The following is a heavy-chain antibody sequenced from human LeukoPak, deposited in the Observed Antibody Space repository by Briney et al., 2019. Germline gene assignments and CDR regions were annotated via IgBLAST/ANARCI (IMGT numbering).Heavy chain of an antibody. D-gene: IGHD3-3*01. Sequence: NPSETLSLTCTVSGGSISSGDYYWSWIRQPPGKGLEWIGSIYYSGSTYYNPSLKSRVTISVDTSKNQFSLKLSSVTAADTAVYYCARQFWSGYSSLDYWGQGTLVTVSS. CDR1: GGSISSGDYY. J-gene: IGHJ4*02. V-gene: IGHV4-39*01. CDR2: IYYSGST. CDR3: ARQFWSGYSSLDY.